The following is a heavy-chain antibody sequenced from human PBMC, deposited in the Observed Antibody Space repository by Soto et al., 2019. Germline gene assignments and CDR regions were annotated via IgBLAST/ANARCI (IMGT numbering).Heavy chain of an antibody. Sequence: QVQLVESGGGVVQPGRSLRLSCAASGFTFSSYGMHWVRQAPGKGLEWVAVIWYDGSNKYYADSVKGRFTISRDNSKNTLYLQMNSLRAEDTAVYYCARDSNSYGYPLDYWGQGTLVTVSS. J-gene: IGHJ4*02. V-gene: IGHV3-33*01. D-gene: IGHD5-18*01. CDR3: ARDSNSYGYPLDY. CDR1: GFTFSSYG. CDR2: IWYDGSNK.